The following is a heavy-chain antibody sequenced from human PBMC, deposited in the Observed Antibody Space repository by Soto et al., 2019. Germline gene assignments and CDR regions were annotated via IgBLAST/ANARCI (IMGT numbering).Heavy chain of an antibody. J-gene: IGHJ5*02. Sequence: ASVKVSCKTSGGTFSRHAINWVRQAPGQGLEWMGGIIPLFGTTNYAQKFKGRVTISADESTSTAYMELSSLTSEDAAVYYCARADINRRSWYFCFDTWGQGTLVTVSS. V-gene: IGHV1-69*13. CDR2: IIPLFGTT. CDR3: ARADINRRSWYFCFDT. D-gene: IGHD6-13*01. CDR1: GGTFSRHA.